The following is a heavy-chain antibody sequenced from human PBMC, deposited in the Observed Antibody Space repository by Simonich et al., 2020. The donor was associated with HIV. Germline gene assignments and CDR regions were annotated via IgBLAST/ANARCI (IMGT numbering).Heavy chain of an antibody. CDR3: ARNNFWSGWLFDY. V-gene: IGHV4-38-2*01. CDR1: GYSISSGYY. CDR2: IYHSRST. J-gene: IGHJ4*02. D-gene: IGHD3-3*01. Sequence: QVQLQESGPGLVKPSETLSLTCAVSGYSISSGYYWGWLRQPPGKGLGWIGSIYHSRSTYYNPSLKSRVTISVDTSKNQFSLKLSSVTAADTAVYYCARNNFWSGWLFDYWGQGTLVTVSS.